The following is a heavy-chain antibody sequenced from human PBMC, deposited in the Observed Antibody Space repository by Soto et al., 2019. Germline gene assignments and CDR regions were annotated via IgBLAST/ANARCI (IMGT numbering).Heavy chain of an antibody. CDR3: AKDRGTTVTTAYYYGMDV. V-gene: IGHV3-23*01. CDR1: GFTFSSYA. J-gene: IGHJ6*02. Sequence: GGSLRLSCAASGFTFSSYAMSWVRQAPGKGLEWVSAISGSGGSTYYADSVKGRFTISRDNSKNTLYLQMNSLRAEDTAVYYCAKDRGTTVTTAYYYGMDVWGQGTTVTVSS. CDR2: ISGSGGST. D-gene: IGHD4-17*01.